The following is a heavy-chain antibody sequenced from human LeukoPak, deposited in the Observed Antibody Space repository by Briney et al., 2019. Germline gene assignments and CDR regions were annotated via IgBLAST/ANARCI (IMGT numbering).Heavy chain of an antibody. Sequence: PGGSLRLSCAASGFTFSNYWMHWVRQAPGKGLVWVSRINTDGSSTSYADSVKGRFTISRDNAKNTLYLQMNTLRAEDTAVYYCAREYGYNTPHFGYWGQGTLVTVSS. CDR2: INTDGSST. CDR3: AREYGYNTPHFGY. J-gene: IGHJ4*02. CDR1: GFTFSNYW. V-gene: IGHV3-74*01. D-gene: IGHD5-24*01.